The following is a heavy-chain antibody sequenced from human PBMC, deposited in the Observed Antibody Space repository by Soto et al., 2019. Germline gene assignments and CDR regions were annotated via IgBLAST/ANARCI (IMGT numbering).Heavy chain of an antibody. CDR1: GGSITSGAYY. Sequence: SETLSLTCAVSGGSITSGAYYWTWIRQHPGKGLEWIAYIHYSGRTYYNPSLRSRVTISVDTSNNQFSLKLSSVTAADTAVYYCARYYFDSSGYSNWFDPWGQGTLVTVSS. CDR3: ARYYFDSSGYSNWFDP. J-gene: IGHJ5*02. CDR2: IHYSGRT. D-gene: IGHD3-22*01. V-gene: IGHV4-31*11.